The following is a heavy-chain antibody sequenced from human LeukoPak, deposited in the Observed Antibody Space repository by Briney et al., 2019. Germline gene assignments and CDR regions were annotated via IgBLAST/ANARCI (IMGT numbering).Heavy chain of an antibody. D-gene: IGHD3-16*01. V-gene: IGHV3-23*01. Sequence: GGSLRLSCAASGFTFSSYAMSWVRQAPGKGLEWVSAISGSGGSTYYADSVKGRFTISRDNSKNTLYLQMNSLRAEDTAVYYCAREQGFTFGGVLTYYFDYWGQGTLVTVSS. CDR3: AREQGFTFGGVLTYYFDY. CDR2: ISGSGGST. CDR1: GFTFSSYA. J-gene: IGHJ4*02.